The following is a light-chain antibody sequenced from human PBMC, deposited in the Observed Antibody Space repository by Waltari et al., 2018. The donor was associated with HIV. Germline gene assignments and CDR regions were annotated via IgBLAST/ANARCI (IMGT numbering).Light chain of an antibody. J-gene: IGLJ3*02. Sequence: HSVLTQAPSTSGTPRQRVTISCSGRISNLGTNPVTWFKQPPGMSPRLLIFSDSQRPSGVPDRFSASKSGTSASLAIDGLESGDEADYYCAARDDILSGSWVFGGGT. CDR1: ISNLGTNP. V-gene: IGLV1-44*01. CDR2: SDS. CDR3: AARDDILSGSWV.